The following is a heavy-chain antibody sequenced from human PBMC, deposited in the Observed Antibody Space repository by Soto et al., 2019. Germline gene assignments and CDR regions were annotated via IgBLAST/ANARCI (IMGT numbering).Heavy chain of an antibody. CDR2: FDPEDGET. CDR3: ATGGNYYDSSGYFFDY. D-gene: IGHD3-22*01. J-gene: IGHJ4*02. V-gene: IGHV1-24*01. CDR1: GYTLTELS. Sequence: GASVKVSCKVSGYTLTELSMHWVRQAPGKGLEWMGGFDPEDGETIYAQKFQGRVTMTEDTSTDTAYMELSSLRYEDTAVYYCATGGNYYDSSGYFFDYWGQGTLVTVSS.